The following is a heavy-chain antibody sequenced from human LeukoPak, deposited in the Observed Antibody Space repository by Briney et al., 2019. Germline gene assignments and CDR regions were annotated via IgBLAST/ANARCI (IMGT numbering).Heavy chain of an antibody. CDR1: GGSISSSSYY. V-gene: IGHV4-39*02. D-gene: IGHD3-9*01. Sequence: PSYSLPLTCTVSGGSISSSSYYWRWIRQPPAKAVEWIGSIYYSGSTYYNPSLKSRVTISVDTSKNQFSLKLSSVTAADTAVYYCARDREVGILTGYYRGVFDYWGQGTLVTVSS. CDR3: ARDREVGILTGYYRGVFDY. CDR2: IYYSGST. J-gene: IGHJ4*02.